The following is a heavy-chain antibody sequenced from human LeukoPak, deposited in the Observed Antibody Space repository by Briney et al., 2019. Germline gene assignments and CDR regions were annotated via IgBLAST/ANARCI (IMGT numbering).Heavy chain of an antibody. CDR1: GFTFSDYY. CDR3: ARGWAAIDY. J-gene: IGHJ4*02. V-gene: IGHV3-7*04. Sequence: SGGSLRLSCAASGFTFSDYYMTWVRQSPGKGLEWVANIKEDGTGKYHLDSVKGRFTISRDNTKNSLYLQMNNLTAEDTALYYCARGWAAIDYWGRGTLVTVSS. CDR2: IKEDGTGK. D-gene: IGHD5-18*01.